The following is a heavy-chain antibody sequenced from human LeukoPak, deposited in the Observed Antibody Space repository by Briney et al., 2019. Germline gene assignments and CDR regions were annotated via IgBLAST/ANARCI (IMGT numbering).Heavy chain of an antibody. D-gene: IGHD2-15*01. CDR3: ARGKYSGFDL. CDR2: TYHRSKWSN. V-gene: IGHV6-1*01. Sequence: SQTLSLTCAISGDSVSTNSVAWNWIRRSPSRGLEWLGRTYHRSKWSNDYAVSVKSRITINPDTSKNQFSLQLNSVTPDDTALYYCARGKYSGFDLWGQGTMVTVSS. J-gene: IGHJ3*01. CDR1: GDSVSTNSVA.